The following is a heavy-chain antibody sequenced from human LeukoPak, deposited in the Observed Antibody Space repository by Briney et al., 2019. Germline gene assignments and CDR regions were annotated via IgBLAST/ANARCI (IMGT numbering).Heavy chain of an antibody. Sequence: SGGSLRLSCAASEFTFSDLGMHWVRQTPGKGLEWLAFIRFGGSAKFYADSVKGRFSISRDNSRNTLFLQMNSLRIEDTAVYHCAKDDGDYYWGQGTLVTVSS. J-gene: IGHJ4*02. D-gene: IGHD4-17*01. CDR3: AKDDGDYY. V-gene: IGHV3-30*02. CDR2: IRFGGSAK. CDR1: EFTFSDLG.